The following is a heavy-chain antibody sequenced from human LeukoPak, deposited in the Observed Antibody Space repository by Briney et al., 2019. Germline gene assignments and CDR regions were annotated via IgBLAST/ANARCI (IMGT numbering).Heavy chain of an antibody. J-gene: IGHJ4*02. V-gene: IGHV3-33*01. CDR1: GFTFSSYG. CDR2: IWYDGNNK. D-gene: IGHD6-13*01. Sequence: PGGSLRLSCAASGFTFSSYGMHWVRQAPGKGLEWVAVIWYDGNNKYYADSVKDRFTISRDNSKNTLYLQMSSLRADDTAVYYCAADSIAATGTWSYFDFWGQGTLVTVPS. CDR3: AADSIAATGTWSYFDF.